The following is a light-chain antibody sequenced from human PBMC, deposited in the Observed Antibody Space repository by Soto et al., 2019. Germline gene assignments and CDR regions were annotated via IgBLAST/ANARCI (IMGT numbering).Light chain of an antibody. Sequence: DIQMTQSPSTLSASVGDRVTITCRASQSISSWLAWYQQKPGKAPKLLIYDASILESGVPSRFSGRGSGTEFTLAISSLQPEDFATYYCQQYKSYCTFGQGTKLEIK. J-gene: IGKJ2*02. CDR2: DAS. CDR1: QSISSW. CDR3: QQYKSYCT. V-gene: IGKV1-5*01.